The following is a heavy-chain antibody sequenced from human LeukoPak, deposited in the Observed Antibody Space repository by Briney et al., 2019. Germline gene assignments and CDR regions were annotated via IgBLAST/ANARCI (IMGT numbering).Heavy chain of an antibody. Sequence: QPGGSLRLSCAASGFTFDVSAMNWVRQAPGKGLEWVSVIYSGGSTYYADSVKGRFTISRDNSKNTLYLQMNSLRAEDTAVYYCARDRSGYSSFDYWGQGTLVTVSS. CDR2: IYSGGST. V-gene: IGHV3-66*02. D-gene: IGHD6-13*01. CDR3: ARDRSGYSSFDY. CDR1: GFTFDVSA. J-gene: IGHJ4*02.